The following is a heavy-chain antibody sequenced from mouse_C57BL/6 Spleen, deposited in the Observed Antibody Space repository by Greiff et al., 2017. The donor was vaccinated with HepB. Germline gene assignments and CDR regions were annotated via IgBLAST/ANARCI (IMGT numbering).Heavy chain of an antibody. CDR3: ARKGDGYSLAY. V-gene: IGHV1-85*01. CDR2: IYPRDGST. Sequence: VQGVESGPELVKPGASVKLSCKASGYTFTSYDINWVKQRPGQGLEWIGWIYPRDGSTKYNEKFKGKATLTVDTSSSTAYMELHSLTSEDSAVYFCARKGDGYSLAYWGQGTLVTVSA. D-gene: IGHD2-3*01. J-gene: IGHJ3*01. CDR1: GYTFTSYD.